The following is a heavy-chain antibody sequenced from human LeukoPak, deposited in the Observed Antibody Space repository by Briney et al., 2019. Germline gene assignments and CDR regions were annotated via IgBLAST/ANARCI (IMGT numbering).Heavy chain of an antibody. CDR1: GFTTSDNY. Sequence: GGSLRLSCAASGFTTSDNYITWVRQAPGKGVQWVSVIYSGGRTNYADSVKGRFSMSRDKSNGTVYLQLNSLRTDDTAVYFCARVPFTASLGDYFDYWGQGALVTVSS. V-gene: IGHV3-66*01. CDR3: ARVPFTASLGDYFDY. CDR2: IYSGGRT. D-gene: IGHD3-16*01. J-gene: IGHJ4*02.